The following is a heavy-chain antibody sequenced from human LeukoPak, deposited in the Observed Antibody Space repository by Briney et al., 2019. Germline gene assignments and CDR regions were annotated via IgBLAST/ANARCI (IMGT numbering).Heavy chain of an antibody. V-gene: IGHV1-2*02. J-gene: IGHJ4*02. CDR2: INPNSGGT. Sequence: ASVKVSCKASGGTFSSYAISWVRQAPGQGLEWMGWINPNSGGTNYAQKFQGRVTMTRDTSISTAYMELSRLRSDDTAVYYCARVSTAVTPVSYFDYWGQGTLVTVSS. CDR1: GGTFSSYA. CDR3: ARVSTAVTPVSYFDY. D-gene: IGHD4-23*01.